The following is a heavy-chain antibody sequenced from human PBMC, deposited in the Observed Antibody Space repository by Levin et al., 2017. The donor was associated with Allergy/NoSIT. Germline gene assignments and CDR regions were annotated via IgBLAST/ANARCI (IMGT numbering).Heavy chain of an antibody. Sequence: SCAASGFSISSYWMSWVRQTPGKGLEWVANTKEDGSQRYYVDSVKGRFTIFRNNAKNSLDLQMNSLRAEDTAVYFCVRDGRSGWHFDYWGQGTLVTVSS. J-gene: IGHJ4*02. CDR2: TKEDGSQR. CDR3: VRDGRSGWHFDY. CDR1: GFSISSYW. D-gene: IGHD6-19*01. V-gene: IGHV3-7*03.